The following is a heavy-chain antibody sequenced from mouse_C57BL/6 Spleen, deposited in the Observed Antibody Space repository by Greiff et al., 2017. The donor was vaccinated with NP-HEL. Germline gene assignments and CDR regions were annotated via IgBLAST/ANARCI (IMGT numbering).Heavy chain of an antibody. CDR3: ARHDYYGSSSPFAY. D-gene: IGHD1-1*01. J-gene: IGHJ3*01. CDR1: GFTFSDYY. V-gene: IGHV5-12*01. CDR2: ISNGGGST. Sequence: EVKLEESGGGLVQPGGSLKLSCAASGFTFSDYYMYWVRQTPEKRLEWVAYISNGGGSTYYPDTVKGRFTISRDNAKNTLYLQMSRLKSEDTAMYYCARHDYYGSSSPFAYWGQGTLVTVSA.